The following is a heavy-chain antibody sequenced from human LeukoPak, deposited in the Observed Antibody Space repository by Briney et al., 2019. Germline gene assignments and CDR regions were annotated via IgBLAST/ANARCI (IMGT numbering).Heavy chain of an antibody. CDR3: ARTTEGYCRGRSCYSYYYYMDV. J-gene: IGHJ6*03. CDR2: IYYSGST. Sequence: SETLSLTCTVSGGSISSYYWSWIRKPPGKGLEWIGYIYYSGSTNYNPSLKSRVTISVDTSKNQFSLKLRSVTAADTAVYYCARTTEGYCRGRSCYSYYYYMDVWGKGTTVTVS. CDR1: GGSISSYY. V-gene: IGHV4-59*01. D-gene: IGHD2-15*01.